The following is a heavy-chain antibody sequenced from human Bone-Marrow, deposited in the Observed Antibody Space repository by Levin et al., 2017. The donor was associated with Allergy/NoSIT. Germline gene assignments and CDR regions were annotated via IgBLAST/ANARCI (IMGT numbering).Heavy chain of an antibody. V-gene: IGHV4-30-2*01. J-gene: IGHJ6*03. Sequence: SETLSLTCAVSGGSITTDGYSWSWIRQPPGKGLEWIGYISHNGNTYYNPSLNRRVNILVDTTKSHFSLKLTSMTAADTAVYYCARSGGPHFLTFYYIDVWGKGTTVTVSS. D-gene: IGHD1-14*01. CDR2: ISHNGNT. CDR3: ARSGGPHFLTFYYIDV. CDR1: GGSITTDGYS.